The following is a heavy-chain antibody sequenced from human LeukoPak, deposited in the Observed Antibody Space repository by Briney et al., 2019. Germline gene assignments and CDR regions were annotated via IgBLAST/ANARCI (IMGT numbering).Heavy chain of an antibody. CDR2: INWNGGST. Sequence: GSLRPSCAASGFTFDDYGMSWVRQAPGKGLEWVSGINWNGGSTGYADSVKGRFTISRDNAKNSLYLQMNSLRAEDTALYYCARGGYYYDSSGYSLDYWGQGTLVTVSS. CDR3: ARGGYYYDSSGYSLDY. D-gene: IGHD3-22*01. CDR1: GFTFDDYG. J-gene: IGHJ4*02. V-gene: IGHV3-20*04.